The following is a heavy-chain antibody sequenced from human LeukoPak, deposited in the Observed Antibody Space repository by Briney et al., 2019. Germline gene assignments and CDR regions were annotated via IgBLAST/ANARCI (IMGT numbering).Heavy chain of an antibody. V-gene: IGHV1-69*13. Sequence: ASVKVSCKASGDTFSSYVISWVRQAPGQGLEWMGGFTPFFGTANYAQKFQGRVTITADESTSTAYMELSSLRSEDTAVYYCARVLPDGDQGGTAFDYWGQGTLVTVSS. CDR2: FTPFFGTA. J-gene: IGHJ4*02. D-gene: IGHD4-17*01. CDR3: ARVLPDGDQGGTAFDY. CDR1: GDTFSSYV.